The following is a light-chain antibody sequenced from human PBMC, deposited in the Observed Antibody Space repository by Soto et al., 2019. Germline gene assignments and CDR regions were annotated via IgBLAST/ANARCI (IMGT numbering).Light chain of an antibody. CDR3: QQYGSSPRAERT. J-gene: IGKJ1*01. V-gene: IGKV3-20*01. CDR1: QSVSSSY. Sequence: DIVLTQSPGTLSLSPGERATLSCRASQSVSSSYLAWYQQKPGQAPRLLIYGASSRATGIPDRFSGSGSGTDFTLTISRLEPEDFAVYYCQQYGSSPRAERTFGQGTKVDNK. CDR2: GAS.